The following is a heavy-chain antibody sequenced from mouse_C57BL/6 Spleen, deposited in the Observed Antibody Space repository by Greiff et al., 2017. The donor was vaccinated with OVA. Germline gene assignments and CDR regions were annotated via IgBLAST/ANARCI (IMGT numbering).Heavy chain of an antibody. J-gene: IGHJ2*01. Sequence: DVMLVESGGGLVKPGGSLKLSCAASGFTFSSYAMSWVRQTPEKRLEWVATISGGGSYTYYPDNVKGRFTISRDNAKNNLYLQMSHLKSEDTAMYYCARDYYGSSYDYWGQGTTLTVSS. V-gene: IGHV5-4*01. D-gene: IGHD1-1*01. CDR3: ARDYYGSSYDY. CDR1: GFTFSSYA. CDR2: ISGGGSYT.